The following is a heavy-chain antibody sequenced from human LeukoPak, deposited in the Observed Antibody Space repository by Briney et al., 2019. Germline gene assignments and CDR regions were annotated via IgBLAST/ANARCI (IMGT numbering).Heavy chain of an antibody. Sequence: PRETLSLTCAVSGGSFSSDNWWSWVRQPPGKGLEWIGEVFHSGSTNYNPSLKSRVTISVDKSKSQFSLKLNSVTAADTAVYYCCHFPKYSSGWSDEDYWGQGTLVAVSS. D-gene: IGHD6-19*01. J-gene: IGHJ4*02. V-gene: IGHV4-4*03. CDR3: CHFPKYSSGWSDEDY. CDR1: GGSFSSDNW. CDR2: VFHSGST.